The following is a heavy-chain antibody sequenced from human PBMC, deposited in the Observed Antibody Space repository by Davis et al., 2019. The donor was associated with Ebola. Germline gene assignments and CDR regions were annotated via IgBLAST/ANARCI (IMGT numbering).Heavy chain of an antibody. CDR1: GYTFTSYY. J-gene: IGHJ4*02. Sequence: AASVKVSCKASGYTFTSYYIHWVRQAPGQGLEWMGRINPNSGYTNYAQKFQGRVTMTRDTSISTAYMELSRLRSEDTAVYYCGSGVAAAGDYWGQGTLVTVSS. V-gene: IGHV1-2*06. CDR3: GSGVAAAGDY. D-gene: IGHD6-13*01. CDR2: INPNSGYT.